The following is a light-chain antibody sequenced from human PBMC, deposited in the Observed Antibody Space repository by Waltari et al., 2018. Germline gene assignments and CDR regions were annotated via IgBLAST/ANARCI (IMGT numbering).Light chain of an antibody. CDR2: EGS. V-gene: IGLV2-23*01. Sequence: QSALTQPASLSGSPGQSITISCTGTSSAVGSYNLVSWYQQHPGKAPKLMIYEGSKRPSGVSNRFSGSKSGNTASLTISGLQAEDEADYYCCSYAGSSTYVFGTGTKVTVL. CDR3: CSYAGSSTYV. CDR1: SSAVGSYNL. J-gene: IGLJ1*01.